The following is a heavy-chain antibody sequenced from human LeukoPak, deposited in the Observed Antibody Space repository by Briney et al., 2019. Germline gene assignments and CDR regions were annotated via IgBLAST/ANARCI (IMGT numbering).Heavy chain of an antibody. J-gene: IGHJ5*02. D-gene: IGHD1-14*01. CDR3: AKETPNTGWFDP. V-gene: IGHV1-46*01. CDR2: INPSGDGT. CDR1: GHTFTTYY. Sequence: ASVKVSCKASGHTFTTYYVHLVRQAPGQGLEWMGVINPSGDGTNYPQRFQGRVTLTRDTSTSTVYMELSSLRSEDTAIYYCAKETPNTGWFDPWDQGTLVTVSS.